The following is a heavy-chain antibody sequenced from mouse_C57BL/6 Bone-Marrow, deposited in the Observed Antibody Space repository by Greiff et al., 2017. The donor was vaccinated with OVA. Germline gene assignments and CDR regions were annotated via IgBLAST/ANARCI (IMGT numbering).Heavy chain of an antibody. D-gene: IGHD2-3*01. Sequence: QVQLQQSGAELARPGASVKMSCKASGYTFTSYTMHWVKQRPGQGLEWIGYINPSSGYTKYNQKFKDKATLTADKSSSTAYMQLSSLTSEDSAVDYWARRGWVLRFYYFDYWGQGTTLTVSS. CDR3: ARRGWVLRFYYFDY. CDR2: INPSSGYT. V-gene: IGHV1-4*01. CDR1: GYTFTSYT. J-gene: IGHJ2*01.